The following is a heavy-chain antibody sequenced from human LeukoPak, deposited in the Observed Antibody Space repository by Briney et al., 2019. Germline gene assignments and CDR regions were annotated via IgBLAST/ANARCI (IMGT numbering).Heavy chain of an antibody. CDR2: MNPKSGNT. CDR3: ARRNYGSESYSRLDY. CDR1: GYTFTSYD. Sequence: ASVKVSCKASGYTFTSYDIHWVRQATGQGLEWMGWMNPKSGNTGYAQKFQGRITMTSDTSISTAYMELSSLRSEDTAVYYCARRNYGSESYSRLDYWGQGSLVTVSS. V-gene: IGHV1-8*01. J-gene: IGHJ4*02. D-gene: IGHD3-10*01.